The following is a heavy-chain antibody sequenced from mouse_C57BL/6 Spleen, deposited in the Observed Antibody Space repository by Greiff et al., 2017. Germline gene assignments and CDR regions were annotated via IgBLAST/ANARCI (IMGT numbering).Heavy chain of an antibody. J-gene: IGHJ4*01. CDR3: APYYSNHYYAMDY. Sequence: VKLVESGPELVKPGASVKISCKASGYSFSSSWMNWVKQRPGKGLEWIGRIYPGDGDTNYNGKFKGKATLTADKSSSTAYMQLSSLTSEDSAVYFCAPYYSNHYYAMDYWGQGTSVTVSS. V-gene: IGHV1-82*01. CDR1: GYSFSSSW. CDR2: IYPGDGDT. D-gene: IGHD2-5*01.